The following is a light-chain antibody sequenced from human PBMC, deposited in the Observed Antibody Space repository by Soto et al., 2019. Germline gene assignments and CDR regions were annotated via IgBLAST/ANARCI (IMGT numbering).Light chain of an antibody. V-gene: IGLV2-14*01. CDR1: SSDVGGHDY. J-gene: IGLJ1*01. CDR3: SSYSSTTLV. Sequence: QSALTQPASVSGSPGQSITISCTGTSSDVGGHDYVSWYQQHPGKAPKLIIYEVRNRPSGVSNRFSGSKSGNTASLTISGLQAEDEADYCCSSYSSTTLVFGTGTKVTVL. CDR2: EVR.